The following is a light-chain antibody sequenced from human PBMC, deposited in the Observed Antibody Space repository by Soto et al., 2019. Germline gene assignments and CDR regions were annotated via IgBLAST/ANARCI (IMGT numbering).Light chain of an antibody. CDR1: TGAVTSGYY. CDR3: LVYYGGAVV. V-gene: IGLV7-43*01. Sequence: QAVVTQEPSLTVSPGGTVTLTCASSTGAVTSGYYPNWFQQKPGQAPRALIYSTSNKHYWTPARFSGSLLGGKSALTLSGVQPEDEAEYYCLVYYGGAVVFGGGTKLTVL. J-gene: IGLJ2*01. CDR2: STS.